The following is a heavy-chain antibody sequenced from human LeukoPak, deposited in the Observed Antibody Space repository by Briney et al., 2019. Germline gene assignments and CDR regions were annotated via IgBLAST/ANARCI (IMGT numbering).Heavy chain of an antibody. J-gene: IGHJ4*02. Sequence: SETLSLTCAVYGGSFSGYYWSWIRQPPGKGLEWIGEINHSGSTNYNPSLKSRVTISVDTSKNQFPLKLSSVTAADTAVYYCARVALYCSGGSCYSSWGRVDYWGQGTLVTVSS. CDR3: ARVALYCSGGSCYSSWGRVDY. V-gene: IGHV4-34*01. CDR1: GGSFSGYY. CDR2: INHSGST. D-gene: IGHD2-15*01.